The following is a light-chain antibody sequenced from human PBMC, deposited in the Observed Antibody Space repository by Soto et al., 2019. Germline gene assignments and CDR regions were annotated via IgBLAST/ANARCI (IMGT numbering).Light chain of an antibody. J-gene: IGKJ5*01. V-gene: IGKV3-15*01. Sequence: EIMMTQSPATLSVSPGERATLSCRASQSVSNNLAWYQQKPGQAPRLLIYYASTRATGIPARFSGSGSGTEFPLTISSLRSEDFALYYCQQYNNWPPITFGQGTRLEIK. CDR1: QSVSNN. CDR2: YAS. CDR3: QQYNNWPPIT.